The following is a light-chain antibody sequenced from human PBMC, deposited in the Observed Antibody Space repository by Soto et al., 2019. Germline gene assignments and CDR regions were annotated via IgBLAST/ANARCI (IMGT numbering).Light chain of an antibody. V-gene: IGKV3-20*01. CDR2: GAS. CDR1: QSVSNNY. CDR3: QQYSSLWT. Sequence: EIVLTQSPGTLSLSPGERATLSCRASQSVSNNYLAWYQQKPGHAPMLLIYGASSRATGIPSRFSGSGSGTDFTLSISRLEPEDFAVYYWQQYSSLWTFGQGTKVDIK. J-gene: IGKJ1*01.